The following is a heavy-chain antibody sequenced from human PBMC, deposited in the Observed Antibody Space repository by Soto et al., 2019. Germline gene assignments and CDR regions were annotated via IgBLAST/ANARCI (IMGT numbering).Heavy chain of an antibody. Sequence: EVQLLESGGGLLQPGGSLRLSCAASGFTFSSYAMSWVRQAPGKGLEWVSAISGSGGSTYYADSVKGRFTISRDNSKNTLYLQMNSLRAEDTAVYYCAKTARLFYSSTPGRFDPWGQGTLVTVSS. V-gene: IGHV3-23*01. CDR2: ISGSGGST. J-gene: IGHJ5*02. CDR1: GFTFSSYA. D-gene: IGHD6-13*01. CDR3: AKTARLFYSSTPGRFDP.